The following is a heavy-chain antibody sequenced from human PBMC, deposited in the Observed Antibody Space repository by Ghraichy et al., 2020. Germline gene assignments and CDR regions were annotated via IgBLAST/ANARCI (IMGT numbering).Heavy chain of an antibody. CDR1: GGSFSGYY. J-gene: IGHJ5*02. CDR2: INHSGST. D-gene: IGHD3-16*02. V-gene: IGHV4-34*01. CDR3: ARGAGKNYDYVWGSYRPVGYNWLDP. Sequence: SETLSLTCAVYGGSFSGYYWSWIRQPPGKGLEWIGEINHSGSTNYNPSLKSRVTISVDTSKNQFSLKLSSVTAADTAVYYCARGAGKNYDYVWGSYRPVGYNWLDPWGQGTLVTVSS.